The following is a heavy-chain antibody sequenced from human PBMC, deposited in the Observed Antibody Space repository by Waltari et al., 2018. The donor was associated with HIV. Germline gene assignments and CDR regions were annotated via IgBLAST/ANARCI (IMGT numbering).Heavy chain of an antibody. CDR2: IYHSGRT. D-gene: IGHD2-21*02. CDR3: ARRPVPSDEFDP. Sequence: QVQLQESGPGLVKPSETLSLTCPVSGYSISSLYYWGCIRKPPGKWLVWIGSIYHSGRTYYNPSLKSRVTRSVDTAKTQFSLKLTAVTAADTAVYYCARRPVPSDEFDPWGQGTLVTVSS. CDR1: GYSISSLYY. V-gene: IGHV4-38-2*01. J-gene: IGHJ5*02.